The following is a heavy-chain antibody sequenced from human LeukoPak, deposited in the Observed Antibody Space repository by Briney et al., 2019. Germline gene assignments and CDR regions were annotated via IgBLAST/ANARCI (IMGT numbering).Heavy chain of an antibody. V-gene: IGHV4-59*01. CDR3: ARGQKYRNGYTVTELGSGYFDY. J-gene: IGHJ4*02. D-gene: IGHD5-18*01. CDR2: IYYSGST. CDR1: GGSISSYY. Sequence: SETLSLTCTVSGGSISSYYWSWIRQPPGKGLEWIGYIYYSGSTNYNPSLKSRVTMSVDTSKNHFSLTLSSVIAADTAVYYCARGQKYRNGYTVTELGSGYFDYWGQGTLVTVSS.